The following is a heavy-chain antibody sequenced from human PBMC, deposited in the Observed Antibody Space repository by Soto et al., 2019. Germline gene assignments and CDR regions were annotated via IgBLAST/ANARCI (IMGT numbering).Heavy chain of an antibody. Sequence: GGSLRLSCAPSGFTFSSYAMHWVRQAPGKGLEWVAVISYDGSNKYYADSVKGRFTISRDNSKNTLYLQMNSLRAEDTAVYYCARDAGEMATSIDYWGQGTLVTVSS. J-gene: IGHJ4*02. CDR3: ARDAGEMATSIDY. CDR1: GFTFSSYA. V-gene: IGHV3-30-3*01. D-gene: IGHD5-12*01. CDR2: ISYDGSNK.